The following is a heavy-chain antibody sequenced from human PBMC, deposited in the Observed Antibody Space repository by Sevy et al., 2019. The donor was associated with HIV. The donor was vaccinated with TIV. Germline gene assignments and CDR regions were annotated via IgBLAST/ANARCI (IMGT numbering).Heavy chain of an antibody. CDR3: ARDEAGYSSSWYGTESDY. J-gene: IGHJ4*02. CDR2: IYSGGST. V-gene: IGHV3-66*02. D-gene: IGHD6-13*01. Sequence: GGSLRLSCAASGFTVSSNYMSWVRQAPGKGLEWVSVIYSGGSTYYADSVKGRFTISRDNSKNTLCLQMNSLRAEDTAVYYCARDEAGYSSSWYGTESDYWGQGTLVTVSS. CDR1: GFTVSSNY.